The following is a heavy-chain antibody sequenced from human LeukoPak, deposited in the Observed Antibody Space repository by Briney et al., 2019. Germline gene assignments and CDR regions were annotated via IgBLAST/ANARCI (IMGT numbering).Heavy chain of an antibody. CDR1: GFTFSTYD. CDR2: IWYDVNEK. CDR3: ATEQEGRRAAFDY. D-gene: IGHD1/OR15-1a*01. V-gene: IGHV3-30*02. Sequence: PGGSLRLSCAASGFTFSTYDMHWVRQAPGKGLEWVAFIWYDVNEKYYADSAKGRFTISRDNSKNTLYLQMNSLRAEDTAIYYCATEQEGRRAAFDYWGQGTLVTVSS. J-gene: IGHJ4*02.